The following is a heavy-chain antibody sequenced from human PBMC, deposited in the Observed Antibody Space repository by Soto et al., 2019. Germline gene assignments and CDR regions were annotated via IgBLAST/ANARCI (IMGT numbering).Heavy chain of an antibody. D-gene: IGHD6-19*01. Sequence: EASVKVSCKASGYTFTSYAMQWVRQAPGQRLEWMGWINAGNGNTKYSQKFQGRVTITRDTSASTAYMELSSLRSEDTAVYYCARELAVAGTPAAEYFQHWGQGTLVTVSS. CDR3: ARELAVAGTPAAEYFQH. CDR1: GYTFTSYA. CDR2: INAGNGNT. V-gene: IGHV1-3*01. J-gene: IGHJ1*01.